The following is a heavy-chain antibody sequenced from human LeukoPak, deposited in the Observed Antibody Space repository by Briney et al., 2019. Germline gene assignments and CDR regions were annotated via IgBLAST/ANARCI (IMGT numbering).Heavy chain of an antibody. Sequence: PGGSLRLSCAASGFTFSSYAMSWIRQPPGKGLEWIGEINHSGSTNYNPSLKSRVTISVDTSKNQFSLKLSSVTAADTAVYYCARGSSWYASFDYWGQGTLVTVSS. CDR3: ARGSSWYASFDY. V-gene: IGHV4-34*01. D-gene: IGHD6-13*01. CDR1: GFTFSSYA. J-gene: IGHJ4*02. CDR2: INHSGST.